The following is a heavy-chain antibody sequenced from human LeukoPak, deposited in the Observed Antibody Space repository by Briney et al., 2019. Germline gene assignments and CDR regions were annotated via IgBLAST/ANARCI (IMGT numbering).Heavy chain of an antibody. Sequence: GGSLRLSCAASGFTFSSYAMSWVRQAPGKGLEWVSAISGSGGSTYYADSVKGRFTITRDNSKNTLYLQMNSLRAEDTAVYYCAKEVRRITMVRGIGWFDPWGQGTLVTVSS. CDR1: GFTFSSYA. D-gene: IGHD3-10*01. CDR2: ISGSGGST. J-gene: IGHJ5*02. CDR3: AKEVRRITMVRGIGWFDP. V-gene: IGHV3-23*01.